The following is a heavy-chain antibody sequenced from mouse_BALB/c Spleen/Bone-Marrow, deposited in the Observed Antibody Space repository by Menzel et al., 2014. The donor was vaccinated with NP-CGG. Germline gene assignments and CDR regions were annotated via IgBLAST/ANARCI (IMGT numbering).Heavy chain of an antibody. CDR3: AYGSSYDYFDY. V-gene: IGHV14-3*02. D-gene: IGHD1-1*01. CDR1: GFNIKDTY. J-gene: IGHJ2*01. CDR2: IDPANGNT. Sequence: EVKLMESGAELVKPGASVKSSCTASGFNIKDTYMHWVKQRPEQGLEWIGRIDPANGNTKYDPKFQGKATITADTSSNTAYLQLSSLTSEDTAVYYCAYGSSYDYFDYWGQGTTLTVSS.